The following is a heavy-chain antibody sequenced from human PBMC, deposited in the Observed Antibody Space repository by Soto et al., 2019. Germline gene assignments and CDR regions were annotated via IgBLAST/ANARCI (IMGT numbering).Heavy chain of an antibody. V-gene: IGHV3-33*01. J-gene: IGHJ3*02. Sequence: GGSLRLSCAASGFTFSSYGMHWVRQAPGKGLEWVAVIWYDGSNKYYADSVKGRFTISRDNSKNTLYLQMNSLRAEDTAVYYCARVRGEGSSSEAFDIWGQGTMVTVSS. D-gene: IGHD6-6*01. CDR3: ARVRGEGSSSEAFDI. CDR1: GFTFSSYG. CDR2: IWYDGSNK.